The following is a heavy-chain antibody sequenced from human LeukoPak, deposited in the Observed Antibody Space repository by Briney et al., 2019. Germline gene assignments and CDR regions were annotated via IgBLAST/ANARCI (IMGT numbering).Heavy chain of an antibody. CDR1: GGSFSGYY. J-gene: IGHJ5*02. CDR3: ARGPNIVVVVAATRRWFDP. D-gene: IGHD2-15*01. Sequence: PSETLSLTCAVYGGSFSGYYWSWIRRPPGKGLEWIGEINHSGGTNYNPSLKSRVTISVDTSKNQFSLKLSSVTAADTAVYYCARGPNIVVVVAATRRWFDPWGQGTLVTVSS. CDR2: INHSGGT. V-gene: IGHV4-34*01.